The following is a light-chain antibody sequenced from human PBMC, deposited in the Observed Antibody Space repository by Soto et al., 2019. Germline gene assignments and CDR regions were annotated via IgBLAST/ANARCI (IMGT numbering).Light chain of an antibody. J-gene: IGKJ5*01. CDR2: DTS. CDR3: QQYKNWPL. Sequence: EIVLTQSPGTLSLSPGERATLSCRASQSVSKYLGWYQQKRGQAPRLLIYDTSNRATGIPARFSGSGSGADFTLTISSLQSEDFAVYYCQQYKNWPLFGQGTRLEIK. CDR1: QSVSKY. V-gene: IGKV3-11*01.